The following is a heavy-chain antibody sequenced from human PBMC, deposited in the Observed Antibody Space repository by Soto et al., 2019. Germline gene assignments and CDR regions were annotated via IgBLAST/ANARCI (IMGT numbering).Heavy chain of an antibody. CDR3: ARARSGWYDY. V-gene: IGHV4-34*01. D-gene: IGHD6-19*01. CDR1: GGSFSGYY. CDR2: INHSGST. Sequence: KASETLSLTCAVYGGSFSGYYWSWIRQPPGKGLEWIGEINHSGSTNYNPSLKSRVTISVDTSKNQFSLKLSSVTAADTAVYYCARARSGWYDYWGQGTLVTVSS. J-gene: IGHJ4*02.